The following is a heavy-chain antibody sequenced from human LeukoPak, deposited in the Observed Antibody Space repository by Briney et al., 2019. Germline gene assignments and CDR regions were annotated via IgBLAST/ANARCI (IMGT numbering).Heavy chain of an antibody. Sequence: PSETLSLTCTVSGGSISSYYCSWIRQPPGKGLEWIGYIYYSGITNYNPSLKSRVTISVDTSKNQFSLKLSSVTAADTAVYYCARSPSGSADYWGQGTLVTVSS. CDR1: GGSISSYY. J-gene: IGHJ4*02. V-gene: IGHV4-59*01. CDR3: ARSPSGSADY. D-gene: IGHD5-12*01. CDR2: IYYSGIT.